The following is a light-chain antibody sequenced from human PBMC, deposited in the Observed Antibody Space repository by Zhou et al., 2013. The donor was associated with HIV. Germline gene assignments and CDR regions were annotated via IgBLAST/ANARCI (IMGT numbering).Light chain of an antibody. V-gene: IGKV1-12*01. CDR3: LQHNSLPQT. CDR2: DAS. J-gene: IGKJ1*01. CDR1: QDIAGW. Sequence: DIQMTQSPSSVSASVGDRVTITCRVSQDIAGWLAWYQQNPGTAPRLLIFDASGLQSGVPSRFTGSGSGTDYTLTISSLQPEDFATYYCLQHNSLPQTFGQGTKVEIK.